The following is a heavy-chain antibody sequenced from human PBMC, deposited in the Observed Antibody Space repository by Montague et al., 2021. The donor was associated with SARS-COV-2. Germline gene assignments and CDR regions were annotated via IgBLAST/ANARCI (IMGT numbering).Heavy chain of an antibody. Sequence: SLRLSFAASGFTFSSYSMNWVRQAPGKGLEWVSSISSSSSYIYYADSVKGRLTISRDNAKNSLYLQMNSLRAEDTAVYYCARDLTEDYGDAGFDYWGQGTLVTVSS. CDR3: ARDLTEDYGDAGFDY. V-gene: IGHV3-21*01. CDR2: ISSSSSYI. D-gene: IGHD4-17*01. CDR1: GFTFSSYS. J-gene: IGHJ4*02.